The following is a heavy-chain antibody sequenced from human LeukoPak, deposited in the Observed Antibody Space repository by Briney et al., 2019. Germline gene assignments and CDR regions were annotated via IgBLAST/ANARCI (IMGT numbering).Heavy chain of an antibody. CDR3: ARWELSGRVMERLSWIDH. D-gene: IGHD3-16*02. Sequence: GGSLRLSCAASGFTFDDFGMTWVRQAPGKGLEWVSGINWNGGGTGYADSVKGRFTISRDNAKKILYLQMNSLRVEDTAVYYCARWELSGRVMERLSWIDHWGQGVLVIVSS. J-gene: IGHJ4*02. CDR1: GFTFDDFG. CDR2: INWNGGGT. V-gene: IGHV3-20*04.